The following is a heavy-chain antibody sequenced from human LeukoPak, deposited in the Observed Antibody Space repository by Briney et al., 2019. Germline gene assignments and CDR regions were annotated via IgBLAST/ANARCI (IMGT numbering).Heavy chain of an antibody. CDR2: IYYSGST. J-gene: IGHJ4*02. CDR1: GGSISSSSYY. Sequence: SEILSLTCTVSGGSISSSSYYWGWIRQPPGKGLEWIGSIYYSGSTYYNPSLKSRVTISVDTSKNQFSLKLSSVTAADTAVYYCARDRGLVAEEDTDYWGQGTLVTVSS. CDR3: ARDRGLVAEEDTDY. V-gene: IGHV4-39*02. D-gene: IGHD6-19*01.